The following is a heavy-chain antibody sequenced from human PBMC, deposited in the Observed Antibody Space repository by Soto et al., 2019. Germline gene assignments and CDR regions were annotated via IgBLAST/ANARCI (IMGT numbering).Heavy chain of an antibody. CDR1: GGSISRGGYS. Sequence: PSETLSLTCAVSGGSISRGGYSWSWIRQPPGKGLEWMGYMYHSGSTYYNPSLKSRVTISIDRSKNQFSLKLSSVTAADTAVYYCGGVPAYWGQRTLDLVSS. V-gene: IGHV4-30-2*01. D-gene: IGHD2-2*01. CDR3: GGVPAY. J-gene: IGHJ4*02. CDR2: MYHSGST.